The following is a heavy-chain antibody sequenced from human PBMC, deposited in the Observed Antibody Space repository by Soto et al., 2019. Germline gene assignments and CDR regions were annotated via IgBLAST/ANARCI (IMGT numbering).Heavy chain of an antibody. Sequence: SSETLSLTCAVYGGSFSGYYWSWIRQPPGKGLEWIGEINHSGSTNYNPSLKSRVTISVDTSKNQFSLKLSSVTAADTAVYYCARGRGRVVPAAIVSSGTNWNYYYYGMDVWGQGTTVTVSS. CDR2: INHSGST. CDR1: GGSFSGYY. D-gene: IGHD2-2*02. CDR3: ARGRGRVVPAAIVSSGTNWNYYYYGMDV. V-gene: IGHV4-34*01. J-gene: IGHJ6*02.